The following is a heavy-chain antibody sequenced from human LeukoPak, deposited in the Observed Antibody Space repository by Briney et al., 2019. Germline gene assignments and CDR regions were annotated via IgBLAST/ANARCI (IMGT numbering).Heavy chain of an antibody. CDR1: GYTFTSYG. J-gene: IGHJ4*02. V-gene: IGHV1-18*01. D-gene: IGHD3-3*01. Sequence: ASVKVSCKASGYTFTSYGISWVRQAPGQGLEWMEWISGYNGNTNYAQKFQGRVTMTTDTSTSTAYMELRSLRSDDTAVYYCARRIMYYDFWSGSYFDYWGQGTLVTVSS. CDR2: ISGYNGNT. CDR3: ARRIMYYDFWSGSYFDY.